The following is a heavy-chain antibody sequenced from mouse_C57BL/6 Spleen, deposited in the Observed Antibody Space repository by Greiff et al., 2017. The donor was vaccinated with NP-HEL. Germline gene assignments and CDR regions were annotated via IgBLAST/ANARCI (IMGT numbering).Heavy chain of an antibody. Sequence: EVQLVESGPGLVKPSQSLSLTCSVTGYSITSGYYWNWIRQFPGNKLEWMGYISYDGSNNYNPSLKNRISITRDTSKNQFFLKLNSVTTEDTATYYCARKSYGSTWYFDVWGTGTTVTVSS. J-gene: IGHJ1*03. CDR2: ISYDGSN. CDR3: ARKSYGSTWYFDV. V-gene: IGHV3-6*01. D-gene: IGHD1-1*01. CDR1: GYSITSGYY.